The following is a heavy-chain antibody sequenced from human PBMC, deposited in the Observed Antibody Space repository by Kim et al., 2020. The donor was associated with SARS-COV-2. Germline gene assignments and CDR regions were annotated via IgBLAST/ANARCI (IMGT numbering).Heavy chain of an antibody. CDR3: ARDPAPHLCTSSCLDV. CDR1: GFTFSTYW. D-gene: IGHD2-2*01. J-gene: IGHJ6*02. V-gene: IGHV3-7*01. CDR2: INQDGSEK. Sequence: GGSLRLSCAASGFTFSTYWMSWVRQAPGKGLEWAANINQDGSEKYYVDSVKGRFTISRDNAKNSLYLQMNSLRAEDTAVYYCARDPAPHLCTSSCLDVCGQGTTGTVSS.